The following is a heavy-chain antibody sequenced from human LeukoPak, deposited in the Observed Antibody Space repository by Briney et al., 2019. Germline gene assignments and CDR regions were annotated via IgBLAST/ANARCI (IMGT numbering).Heavy chain of an antibody. CDR1: GYTFTSYG. CDR2: ISAYNGNT. D-gene: IGHD3-3*01. V-gene: IGHV1-18*01. Sequence: ASVKVSCKASGYTFTSYGISWVRQAPGQGVEWMGWISAYNGNTNYAQKLQGRVTMPTDTSTSTAYMELRSLRSDGTAVYYCARDVAYYDFWSGYWPTGDYWGQGTLVTVSS. CDR3: ARDVAYYDFWSGYWPTGDY. J-gene: IGHJ4*02.